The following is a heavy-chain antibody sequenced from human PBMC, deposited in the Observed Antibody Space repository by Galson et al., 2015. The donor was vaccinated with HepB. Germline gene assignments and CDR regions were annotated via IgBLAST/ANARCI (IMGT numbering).Heavy chain of an antibody. CDR1: GFTFSSYA. J-gene: IGHJ3*02. V-gene: IGHV3-30*04. CDR2: ISYDGSNK. D-gene: IGHD3-10*01. CDR3: AREDSGRRNAFDI. Sequence: SLRLSCAASGFTFSSYAMHWVRQAPGKGLEWVAVISYDGSNKYYADSVKGRFTISRDNSKNTLYLQMNSLRAEDTAVYYCAREDSGRRNAFDIWGQGTMVTVSS.